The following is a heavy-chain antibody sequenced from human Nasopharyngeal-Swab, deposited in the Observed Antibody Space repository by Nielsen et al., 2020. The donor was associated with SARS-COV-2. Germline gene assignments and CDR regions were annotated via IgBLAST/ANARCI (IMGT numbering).Heavy chain of an antibody. CDR3: ARMGPPLATVTTGDY. J-gene: IGHJ4*02. Sequence: GGSLRLSCVASGFTFSSYGMNWVRQAPGKGLEWVSSISSSSTYIYYADSVKGRFTISRDNAQNSLYLQMSSLRAEDTAVYYCARMGPPLATVTTGDYWGQGTLVPSPQ. CDR1: GFTFSSYG. CDR2: ISSSSTYI. D-gene: IGHD4-17*01. V-gene: IGHV3-21*01.